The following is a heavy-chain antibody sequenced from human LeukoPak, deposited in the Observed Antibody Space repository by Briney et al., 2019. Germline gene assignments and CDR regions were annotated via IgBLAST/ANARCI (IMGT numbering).Heavy chain of an antibody. D-gene: IGHD6-19*01. CDR2: INASGGNT. J-gene: IGHJ5*02. V-gene: IGHV3-23*01. Sequence: PGGSLRLSCTASGFAFNFYAMTWVRQAPGKGLQWVSTINASGGNTYYADSVRGRFTISRDNSKDTLYLQLNSLTAEDTAIFYCAKPRSGGLAVSADWFDPWGQGTLVTVSS. CDR3: AKPRSGGLAVSADWFDP. CDR1: GFAFNFYA.